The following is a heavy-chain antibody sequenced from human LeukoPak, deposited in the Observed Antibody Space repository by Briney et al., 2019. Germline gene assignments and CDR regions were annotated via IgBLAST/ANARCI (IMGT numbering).Heavy chain of an antibody. J-gene: IGHJ4*02. Sequence: GGSLRLSCAASGFTFSSYGMHWVRQAPGKGLEWVAVISYDGSNKYYADSVKGRFTISRDNSKNTLYLQMNSLRAEDTAVYYCAKSPGRYFDGIDYWGQGTLVTVSS. D-gene: IGHD3-9*01. V-gene: IGHV3-30*18. CDR3: AKSPGRYFDGIDY. CDR1: GFTFSSYG. CDR2: ISYDGSNK.